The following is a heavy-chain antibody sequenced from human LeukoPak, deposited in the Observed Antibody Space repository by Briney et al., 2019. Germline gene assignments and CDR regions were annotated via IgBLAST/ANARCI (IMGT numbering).Heavy chain of an antibody. CDR3: ARVQSRDGYKPLGY. CDR1: GSTFTGYY. CDR2: INPNSGGT. V-gene: IGHV1-2*02. D-gene: IGHD5-24*01. Sequence: ASVTVSCKASGSTFTGYYMHWVRQAPGQGLEWMGWINPNSGGTNYAQKFQGRVTMTRDTSISTAYMELSRLRSDDTAVYYCARVQSRDGYKPLGYWGQGTLVTVSS. J-gene: IGHJ4*02.